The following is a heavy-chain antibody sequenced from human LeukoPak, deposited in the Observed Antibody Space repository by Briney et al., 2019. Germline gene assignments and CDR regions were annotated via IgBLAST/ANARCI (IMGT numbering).Heavy chain of an antibody. CDR3: AKDRRLQLPFDY. CDR2: ISFDGSNK. V-gene: IGHV3-30*18. Sequence: PGGSLRLSCAASGLTFSSYGMHWVRQAPGKGLEWVALISFDGSNKYYADSVKGRFTISRDNSKNTLYLQMNSLRAKDTAVYYCAKDRRLQLPFDYWGQGTLVTVSS. CDR1: GLTFSSYG. J-gene: IGHJ4*02. D-gene: IGHD5-24*01.